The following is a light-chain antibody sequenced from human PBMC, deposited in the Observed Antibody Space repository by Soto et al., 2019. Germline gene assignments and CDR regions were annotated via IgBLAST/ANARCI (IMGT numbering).Light chain of an antibody. Sequence: IPETQSPFPPSSAVGDRGTITCRAGQRISSYLVWYHQKPGKAPKILIYDASSLVSGVPSRFSGSGSGTEFTLTISSLQPEDFAVYYCQQRNNCPWTFGQGTKVDIK. CDR2: DAS. CDR3: QQRNNCPWT. V-gene: IGKV1-5*01. CDR1: QRISSY. J-gene: IGKJ1*01.